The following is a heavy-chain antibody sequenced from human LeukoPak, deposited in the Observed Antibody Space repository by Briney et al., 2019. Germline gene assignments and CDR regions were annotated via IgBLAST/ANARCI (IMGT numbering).Heavy chain of an antibody. J-gene: IGHJ4*02. D-gene: IGHD3-10*01. CDR3: ASNLYGSGNYFAY. Sequence: GGSLRLSCAASGFTFSAYGMTWVRQAPGKGLEWVSHISDRGDNTYYADPVQGRFTISRDNSNNTVYLQMDSLSADDTAVYYCASNLYGSGNYFAYWGQGTLVTVSS. CDR2: ISDRGDNT. CDR1: GFTFSAYG. V-gene: IGHV3-23*01.